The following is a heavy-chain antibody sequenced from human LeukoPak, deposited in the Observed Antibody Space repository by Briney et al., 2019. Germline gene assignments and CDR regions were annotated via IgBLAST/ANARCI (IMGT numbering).Heavy chain of an antibody. Sequence: SETLSLTCTVSGGSISSYYWSWIRQPPGKGLEWIGYIYYSGSTNYNPSLKSRATISVDTSKNQFSLKLSSVTAADTAVYYCARGTQLEARGYYYYGMDVWGQGTTVTVSS. J-gene: IGHJ6*02. CDR1: GGSISSYY. CDR3: ARGTQLEARGYYYYGMDV. D-gene: IGHD1-1*01. V-gene: IGHV4-59*01. CDR2: IYYSGST.